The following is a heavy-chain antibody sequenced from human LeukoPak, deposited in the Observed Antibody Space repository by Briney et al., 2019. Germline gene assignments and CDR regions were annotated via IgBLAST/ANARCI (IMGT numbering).Heavy chain of an antibody. CDR2: IIPIFGTA. CDR1: GGTFSSYA. CDR3: ARDGSAMRPPPYYFDY. D-gene: IGHD2-2*01. J-gene: IGHJ4*02. V-gene: IGHV1-69*13. Sequence: ASVKVSCKAPGGTFSSYAISWVRQAPGQGLEWMGGIIPIFGTANYAQKFQGRVTITADESTSTAYMELSSLRSGDTAVYYCARDGSAMRPPPYYFDYWGQGTLVTVSS.